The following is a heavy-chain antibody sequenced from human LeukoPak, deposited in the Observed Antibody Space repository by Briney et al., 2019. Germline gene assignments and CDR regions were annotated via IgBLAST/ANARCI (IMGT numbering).Heavy chain of an antibody. CDR1: GFTFSGYE. Sequence: PGGSLRLSCTASGFTFSGYEMNWVRQAPGKGLEWVSYIGSSGNSKYYADSVKGRFTISRDNAKNSLYLQMNSLRDEDTAVYYCARTSLRTFHIWGQGTMVTVSS. CDR2: IGSSGNSK. CDR3: ARTSLRTFHI. V-gene: IGHV3-48*03. J-gene: IGHJ3*02.